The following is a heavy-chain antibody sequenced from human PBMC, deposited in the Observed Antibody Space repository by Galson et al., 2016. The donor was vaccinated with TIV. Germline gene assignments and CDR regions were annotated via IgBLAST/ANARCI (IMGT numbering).Heavy chain of an antibody. V-gene: IGHV3-21*06. CDR2: ISSSGSSK. D-gene: IGHD3-10*01. CDR3: ARWYGELFYYYNAMDV. J-gene: IGHJ6*02. CDR1: GFTFDRFS. Sequence: SLRLSCAASGFTFDRFSINWVRQAPGKGLEWVSAISSSGSSKYYADSMKGRFTISRDNAKNSVYLQMDSLRAEDTAVYYGARWYGELFYYYNAMDVWGQGTTVTVSS.